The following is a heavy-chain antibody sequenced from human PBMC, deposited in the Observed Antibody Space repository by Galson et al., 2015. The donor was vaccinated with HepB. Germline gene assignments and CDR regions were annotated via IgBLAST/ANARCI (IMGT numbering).Heavy chain of an antibody. CDR3: ARDRTIVVVTAIPPERYGMDV. CDR1: GFTFSSYA. CDR2: ISYDGSNK. Sequence: SLRLSCAASGFTFSSYAMHWVRQAPGKGLEWVAVISYDGSNKYYADSVKGRFTISRDNSKNTLYLQMNSLRAEDTAVYYCARDRTIVVVTAIPPERYGMDVWGQGTPVTVSS. D-gene: IGHD2-21*02. J-gene: IGHJ6*02. V-gene: IGHV3-30*04.